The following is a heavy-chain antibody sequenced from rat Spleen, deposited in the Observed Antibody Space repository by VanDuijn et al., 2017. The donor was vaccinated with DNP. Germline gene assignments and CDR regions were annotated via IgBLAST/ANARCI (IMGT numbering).Heavy chain of an antibody. J-gene: IGHJ3*01. V-gene: IGHV2-41*01. CDR2: IWNNGGT. CDR1: GFSLTDHH. Sequence: QVQLKESGPGLVQPSQTLSLACTVSGFSLTDHHVHWVRQPSGKGLEWMGVIWNNGGTRYNSGLKSRLRISKDTSKSQVFLKMNSLQAEDTATYYCARSPETSYIYFPWAYWGQGTLVIVSS. CDR3: ARSPETSYIYFPWAY. D-gene: IGHD1-2*01.